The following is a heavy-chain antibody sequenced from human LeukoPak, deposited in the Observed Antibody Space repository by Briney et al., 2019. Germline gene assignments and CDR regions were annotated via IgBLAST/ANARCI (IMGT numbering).Heavy chain of an antibody. CDR3: ARELGFLEWLLQDYYYMDV. V-gene: IGHV4-4*07. J-gene: IGHJ6*03. Sequence: SETLSLTSTVSGGSISSYYGSWIRHPAGKGLECIGRIYTSGSTNYNPSLKSRVTMSVDTSKNQFSLKLSSVTAADTAVYYCARELGFLEWLLQDYYYMDVWGKGTTVTVSS. D-gene: IGHD3-3*01. CDR2: IYTSGST. CDR1: GGSISSYY.